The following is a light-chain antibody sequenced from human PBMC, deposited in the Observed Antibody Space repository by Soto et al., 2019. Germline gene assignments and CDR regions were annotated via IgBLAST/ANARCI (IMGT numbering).Light chain of an antibody. J-gene: IGKJ2*01. Sequence: DIVLTQSPGTLSLSPGERATLSCRASQTVRDGYLAWYQQKPGQAPRLFISGASARATGIPDRVSGSGSGTDFTLTISGLEPEDFAVYYCQQYGVSMFTFGQGAKLEIK. CDR2: GAS. V-gene: IGKV3-20*01. CDR1: QTVRDGY. CDR3: QQYGVSMFT.